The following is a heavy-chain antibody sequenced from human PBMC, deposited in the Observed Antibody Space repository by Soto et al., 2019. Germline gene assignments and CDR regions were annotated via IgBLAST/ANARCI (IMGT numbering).Heavy chain of an antibody. CDR1: GYSFTSYW. V-gene: IGHV5-10-1*01. CDR2: IDPSDSYT. D-gene: IGHD3-22*01. J-gene: IGHJ5*02. CDR3: ARRPLYYYDSDRGLVDWLDP. Sequence: PGESLKISCKGSGYSFTSYWISWVRQMPGKGLEWMGRIDPSDSYTNYSPSFQGHVTISADKSISTAYLQWSSLKASDTAMYYCARRPLYYYDSDRGLVDWLDPWGQGTLVTVSS.